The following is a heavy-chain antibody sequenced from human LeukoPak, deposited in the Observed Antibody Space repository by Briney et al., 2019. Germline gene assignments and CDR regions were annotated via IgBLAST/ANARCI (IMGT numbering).Heavy chain of an antibody. Sequence: GGSLRLSCAASGFTFTSYWMHWVRQAPGKGLVWVSRIKTEGSIINYADSVKGRFTISRDDAKNTLYLQMNSLRAEDTAVYYCARAGSYRFDYWGLGTLVTVSS. CDR3: ARAGSYRFDY. D-gene: IGHD1-26*01. CDR1: GFTFTSYW. J-gene: IGHJ4*02. V-gene: IGHV3-74*01. CDR2: IKTEGSII.